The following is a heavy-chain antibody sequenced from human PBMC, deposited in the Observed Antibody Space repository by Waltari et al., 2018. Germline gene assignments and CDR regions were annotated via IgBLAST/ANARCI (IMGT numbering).Heavy chain of an antibody. CDR3: ARGEAAAGLNWFDP. CDR2: INAGNGRT. D-gene: IGHD6-13*01. V-gene: IGHV1-3*01. Sequence: QVHLVQSGAEVRKPGASVTLSCEASGYIFTSYTLHWVRQAPGQGLEWMGWINAGNGRTRYSQKFQDRVTITRDTSANRVYMELRSLRTEDTAVYFCARGEAAAGLNWFDPWGQGTLVTVSS. CDR1: GYIFTSYT. J-gene: IGHJ5*02.